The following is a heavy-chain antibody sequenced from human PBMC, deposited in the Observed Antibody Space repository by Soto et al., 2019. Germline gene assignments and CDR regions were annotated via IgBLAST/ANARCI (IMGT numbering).Heavy chain of an antibody. Sequence: QVQLVESGGGVVQPGWSLRLSCVTSGFTFSDYAMHWVRQAPGKGLEWVAVIRPDGSNRYYADCVKGRFTISRDISKNTLSLQMSSLRADDTAVYFCARVGRPQHLLTGFDNWGQGTLVTVSS. V-gene: IGHV3-33*01. CDR3: ARVGRPQHLLTGFDN. J-gene: IGHJ5*02. CDR2: IRPDGSNR. CDR1: GFTFSDYA. D-gene: IGHD3-16*01.